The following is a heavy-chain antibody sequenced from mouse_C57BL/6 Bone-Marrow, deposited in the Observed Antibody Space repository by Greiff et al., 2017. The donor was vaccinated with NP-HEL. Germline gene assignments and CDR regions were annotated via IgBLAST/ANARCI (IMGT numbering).Heavy chain of an antibody. CDR2: IHPSDSDT. CDR3: AMGGGNYGDRDIDY. J-gene: IGHJ2*01. Sequence: QVQLQQPGAELVKPGASVKVSCKASGYTFTSYWMHWVKQRPGQGLEWIGRIHPSDSDTNYKQKFKGKATLTVDKSSSTAYMQLSSLTSEDSAVYYLAMGGGNYGDRDIDYWGQGTTLTVSS. V-gene: IGHV1-74*01. CDR1: GYTFTSYW. D-gene: IGHD2-1*01.